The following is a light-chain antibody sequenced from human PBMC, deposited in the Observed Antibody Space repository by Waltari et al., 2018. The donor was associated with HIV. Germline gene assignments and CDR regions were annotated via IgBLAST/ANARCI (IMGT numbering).Light chain of an antibody. CDR3: QQLNEYPWT. J-gene: IGKJ1*01. Sequence: DIQLTQSPSFLSASVGDRVTITCRASQDIRNYLSWYQQKLGKAPKLLIYAASSLQSGVPSRFGGSGSGTQFTLTINSLQPEDFATYHCQQLNEYPWTFGQGTQVEIK. CDR2: AAS. CDR1: QDIRNY. V-gene: IGKV1-9*01.